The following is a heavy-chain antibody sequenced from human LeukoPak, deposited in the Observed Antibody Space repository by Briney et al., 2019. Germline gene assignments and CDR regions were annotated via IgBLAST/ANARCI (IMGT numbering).Heavy chain of an antibody. Sequence: SETLSLTCTVSGGSISSYYWSWIRQPPGKGLEWIGYIYYSGSTNYNPSLKSRVTISVDTSKNQFSLKLSSVTAADTAVYYCARVAAGYNYWGHFDYWGQGTLATVSS. D-gene: IGHD5-24*01. CDR3: ARVAAGYNYWGHFDY. CDR2: IYYSGST. V-gene: IGHV4-59*01. J-gene: IGHJ4*02. CDR1: GGSISSYY.